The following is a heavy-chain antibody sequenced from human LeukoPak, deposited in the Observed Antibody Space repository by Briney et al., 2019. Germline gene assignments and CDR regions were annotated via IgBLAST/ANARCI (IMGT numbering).Heavy chain of an antibody. CDR1: GDSISSGDYY. CDR3: ARGVSHPQGNWFDP. D-gene: IGHD3-16*01. V-gene: IGHV4-61*02. CDR2: ISSSGST. J-gene: IGHJ5*02. Sequence: PSETLSLTCTVSGDSISSGDYYWSWIRQPAGKGLEWIGRISSSGSTNYNPSLKSRVTISVDKSKNQFSLKLSSVTAADTAVYYCARGVSHPQGNWFDPWGQGTLVTVSS.